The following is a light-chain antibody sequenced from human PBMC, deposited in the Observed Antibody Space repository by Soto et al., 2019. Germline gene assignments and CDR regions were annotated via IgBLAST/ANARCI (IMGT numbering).Light chain of an antibody. CDR2: DAS. CDR3: QYYGNSPLT. CDR1: QSVSSY. J-gene: IGKJ1*01. V-gene: IGKV3-20*01. Sequence: IVSTQSPATLSLSPGERATLSCRASQSVSSYLAWYQQKPGQAPRLLIYDASNRATGIPDRFSGGGSGTDFTLTITRLEPEDFAVYYCQYYGNSPLTFGQGTKVDI.